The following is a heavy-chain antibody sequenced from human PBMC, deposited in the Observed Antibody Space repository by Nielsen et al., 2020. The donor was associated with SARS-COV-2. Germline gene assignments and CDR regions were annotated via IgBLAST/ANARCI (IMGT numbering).Heavy chain of an antibody. CDR1: GYSFTNYW. V-gene: IGHV5-10-1*01. D-gene: IGHD6-19*01. CDR2: IDPSDSYT. Sequence: GESLKISCKGSGYSFTNYWISWVRQMPGKGLEWMGRIDPSDSYTNYSPSFQGHVTISADKSISTAYLQWSSLKASDTAMYYCARDAPKYSSGWYWFDPWGQGTLVTSPQ. CDR3: ARDAPKYSSGWYWFDP. J-gene: IGHJ5*02.